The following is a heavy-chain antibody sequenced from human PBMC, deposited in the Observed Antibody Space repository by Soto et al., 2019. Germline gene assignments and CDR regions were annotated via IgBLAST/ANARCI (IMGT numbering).Heavy chain of an antibody. CDR2: IYSGGST. CDR3: ASRDIVATKRLPIDY. Sequence: EVQLVESGGGLVQPGGSPRLSCAASGFTVSSNYMSWVRQAPGKGLEWVSVIYSGGSTYYADSVKGRFTISRDNSKNTLYLQMNSLRAEDTAVYYCASRDIVATKRLPIDYWGQGTLVTVSS. CDR1: GFTVSSNY. D-gene: IGHD5-12*01. V-gene: IGHV3-66*01. J-gene: IGHJ4*02.